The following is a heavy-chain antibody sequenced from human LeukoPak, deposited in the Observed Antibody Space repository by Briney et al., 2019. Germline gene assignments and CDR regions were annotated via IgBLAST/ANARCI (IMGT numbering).Heavy chain of an antibody. V-gene: IGHV4-39*07. CDR1: GGSISSSTYY. CDR3: ARGTGAIDY. CDR2: MYYSGST. J-gene: IGHJ4*02. Sequence: SESLSLTCTVSGGSISSSTYYWGWIRQPPGKGLEWIGSMYYSGSTYYNASPKSRVTISVDTSKNQFSLKLSSVTAADTAVYYCARGTGAIDYWGQGTLVTVSS. D-gene: IGHD3/OR15-3a*01.